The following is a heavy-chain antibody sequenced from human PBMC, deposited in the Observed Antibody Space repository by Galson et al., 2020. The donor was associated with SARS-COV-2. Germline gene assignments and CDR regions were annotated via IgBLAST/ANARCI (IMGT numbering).Heavy chain of an antibody. CDR1: GGSISSSNW. J-gene: IGHJ4*02. CDR2: IYHSGST. CDR3: ARVKSTIFGVVITYFDY. D-gene: IGHD3-3*01. Sequence: SQTLSLTCAVSGGSISSSNWWSWVRQPPGKGLEWIGEIYHSGSTNYNPSLKSRVTISVDKSKNQFSLKLSSVTAADTAVYYCARVKSTIFGVVITYFDYWGQGTLVTVSS. V-gene: IGHV4-4*02.